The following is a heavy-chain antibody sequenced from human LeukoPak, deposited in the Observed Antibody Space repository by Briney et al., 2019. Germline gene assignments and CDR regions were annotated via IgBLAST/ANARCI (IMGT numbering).Heavy chain of an antibody. J-gene: IGHJ3*02. V-gene: IGHV3-23*01. CDR1: GFSFSSYG. CDR3: AKGRQLRRSDAFDI. Sequence: GGSLRLSCAASGFSFSSYGMSWVRQAPGKGLEWVSGISDSGGSTYYADSVKGRFTISRDNSKNTLYLQMNSLRGEDTAVYYCAKGRQLRRSDAFDIWGQGTMVTVSS. CDR2: ISDSGGST. D-gene: IGHD6-6*01.